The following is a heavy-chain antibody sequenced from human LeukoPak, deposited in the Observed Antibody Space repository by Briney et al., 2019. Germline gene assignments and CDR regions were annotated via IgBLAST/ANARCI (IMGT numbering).Heavy chain of an antibody. CDR3: AKEGAMTRYYFDY. Sequence: GRSLRLSCAASGFTFSSYGMHWVRQAPCKGLEWVAVISYDGSNKYYADSVKGRFTISRDNSKNTLYLQMNSLRAEDTAVYYCAKEGAMTRYYFDYWGQGTLVTVSS. D-gene: IGHD4-11*01. V-gene: IGHV3-30*18. CDR1: GFTFSSYG. CDR2: ISYDGSNK. J-gene: IGHJ4*02.